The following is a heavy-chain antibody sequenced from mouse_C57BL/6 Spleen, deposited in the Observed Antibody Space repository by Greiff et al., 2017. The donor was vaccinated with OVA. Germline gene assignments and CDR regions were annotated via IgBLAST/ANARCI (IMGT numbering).Heavy chain of an antibody. V-gene: IGHV1-26*01. CDR2: INPNNGGT. CDR1: GYTFTDYY. Sequence: EVQLQQSGPELVKPGASVKISCKASGYTFTDYYMNWVKQSHGKSLEWIGDINPNNGGTSYNQKFKGKATLTVDKSSSTAYMELRSLTSEDSAVYYCARRHMVTTDYWGQGTLVTVSA. CDR3: ARRHMVTTDY. D-gene: IGHD2-2*01. J-gene: IGHJ3*01.